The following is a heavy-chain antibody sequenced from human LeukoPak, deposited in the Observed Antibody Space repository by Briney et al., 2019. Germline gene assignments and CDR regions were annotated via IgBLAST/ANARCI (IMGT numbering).Heavy chain of an antibody. CDR2: INSDGSST. V-gene: IGHV3-74*01. Sequence: GGSLRLSCAASGFTFSSYWMHWVRQAPGKGLVWVSRINSDGSSTSYADSVKGRFTISRDNAKNTLYLQMSSLRAEDTAVYYCARDMGIAAAPYYHYGMDVWGQGTTVTVSS. CDR3: ARDMGIAAAPYYHYGMDV. CDR1: GFTFSSYW. J-gene: IGHJ6*02. D-gene: IGHD6-13*01.